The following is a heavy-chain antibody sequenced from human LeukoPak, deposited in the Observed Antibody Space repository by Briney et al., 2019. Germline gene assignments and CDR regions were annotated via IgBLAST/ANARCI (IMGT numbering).Heavy chain of an antibody. CDR1: GYTFTGYY. V-gene: IGHV1-2*02. J-gene: IGHJ6*02. CDR3: ARDYYDISPGYGMDV. Sequence: ASVKVSCKASGYTFTGYYMYWVRQAAGQGLEWMGWINPNSGGTNYAQKFQGRVTMTRDTSISTAYMELSRLRSDDTAVYYCARDYYDISPGYGMDVWGQGTTVTVSS. D-gene: IGHD3-22*01. CDR2: INPNSGGT.